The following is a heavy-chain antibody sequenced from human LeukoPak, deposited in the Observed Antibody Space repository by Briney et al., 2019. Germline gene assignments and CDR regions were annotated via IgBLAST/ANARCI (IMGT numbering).Heavy chain of an antibody. D-gene: IGHD5-24*01. CDR2: MNPNSGDT. CDR3: ARDGYNYGALEV. V-gene: IGHV1-8*03. CDR1: GYSFTSYD. J-gene: IGHJ3*01. Sequence: ASVKVSCKASGYSFTSYDINWVRQATGQGPERMGWMNPNSGDTGYAQNFQDRVTITRDTSINTAYMELSSLGSDDTDVYYCARDGYNYGALEVWGQGTMVTVSS.